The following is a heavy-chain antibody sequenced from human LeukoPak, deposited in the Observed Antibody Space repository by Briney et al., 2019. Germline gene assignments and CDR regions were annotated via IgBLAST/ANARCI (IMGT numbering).Heavy chain of an antibody. D-gene: IGHD5-18*01. CDR2: IYSGGST. V-gene: IGHV3-66*01. J-gene: IGHJ3*02. Sequence: GGSLRLSCAASGFTVSSNYMSWVRQAPGKGLEWVSVIYSGGSTYYADSVKGRFTISRDNSTNTLYLQMNSLRAEDTAVYYCAREGYSYGYDAFDIWGQGTMVTVSS. CDR1: GFTVSSNY. CDR3: AREGYSYGYDAFDI.